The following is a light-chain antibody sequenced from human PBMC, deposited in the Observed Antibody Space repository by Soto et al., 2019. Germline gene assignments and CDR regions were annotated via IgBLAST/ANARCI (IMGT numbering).Light chain of an antibody. CDR2: GAS. CDR3: QQYGSSPFT. Sequence: EIVLTQSPGTLSLSPGERATLSCRASQIVSSSYLAWYQQKPGQAPRLVIYGASSRATGIPDRFSGSGSGTDFTLTISRLEPEDFAVYYCQQYGSSPFTFGPGTKMDIK. CDR1: QIVSSSY. J-gene: IGKJ3*01. V-gene: IGKV3-20*01.